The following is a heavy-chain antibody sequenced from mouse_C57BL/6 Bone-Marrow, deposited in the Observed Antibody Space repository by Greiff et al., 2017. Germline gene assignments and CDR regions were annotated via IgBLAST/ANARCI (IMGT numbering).Heavy chain of an antibody. CDR2: ISGGGGNT. D-gene: IGHD1-1*01. Sequence: EVQLVESGGGLVKPGGSLKLSCAASGFTFSSYTMSWVRQTPEKRLEWVATISGGGGNTYYPDSVKGRFTISRDNAKNTLYLQMSSLRSEDTALYYCARRSIYYYGSSYDYWGQGTTLTVSS. CDR3: ARRSIYYYGSSYDY. CDR1: GFTFSSYT. J-gene: IGHJ2*01. V-gene: IGHV5-9*01.